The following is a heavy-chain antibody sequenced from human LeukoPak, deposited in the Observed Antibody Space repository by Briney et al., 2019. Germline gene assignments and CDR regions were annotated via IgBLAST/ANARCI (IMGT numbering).Heavy chain of an antibody. CDR2: IWYDGSNK. J-gene: IGHJ4*02. CDR3: ARDRDYDFFDY. V-gene: IGHV3-33*08. D-gene: IGHD3-3*01. CDR1: GFTFSSYG. Sequence: GGSLRLSCAASGFTFSSYGMHWVRQAPGKGLEWVAHIWYDGSNKYYADSVRGRFTISRDNSKNTLYLQMNSLRAEDTAVYYCARDRDYDFFDYWGQGTLVTVSS.